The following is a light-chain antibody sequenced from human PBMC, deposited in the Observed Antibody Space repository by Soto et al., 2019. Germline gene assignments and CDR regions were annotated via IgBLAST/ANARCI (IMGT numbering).Light chain of an antibody. Sequence: DIVMTQSPLSLPVTPGEPASISCRSGQSLLHRNGHNYLDWYLQKPGQSPQLLIYLGSYRASGVPDRFSGSGSGTDFTLKISRVEAEDVGVYYCIQTLQAPPLTFGGGTKVEIK. CDR1: QSLLHRNGHNY. V-gene: IGKV2-28*01. J-gene: IGKJ4*01. CDR2: LGS. CDR3: IQTLQAPPLT.